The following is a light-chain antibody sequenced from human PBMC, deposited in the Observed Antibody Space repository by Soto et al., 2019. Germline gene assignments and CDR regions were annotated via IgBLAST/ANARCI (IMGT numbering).Light chain of an antibody. CDR1: QGISSY. V-gene: IGKV1-8*01. J-gene: IGKJ2*01. CDR3: HEYYSYPYT. CDR2: AAS. Sequence: AIRMTQSPSSLSASTGGRVTITCRASQGISSYLAWYQQKPGKAPKLLIYAASTLQSGVPSRFSGSGSVTDFTLTISCLQSEDFATYYGHEYYSYPYTFGQGTKLEIK.